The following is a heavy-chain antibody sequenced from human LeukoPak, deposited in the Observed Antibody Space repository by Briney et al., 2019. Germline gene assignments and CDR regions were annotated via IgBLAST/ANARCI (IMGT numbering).Heavy chain of an antibody. CDR3: ARDSPLERHFDY. Sequence: GGSLRLSCAASGFTVSSNYMSWVRQAPGKGLEWVSVIYSGGSTYYADSVKGRFTTSRDNSKNTLYLQMNSLRAEDTAVYYCARDSPLERHFDYWGQGTLVTVSS. D-gene: IGHD1-1*01. J-gene: IGHJ4*02. CDR1: GFTVSSNY. V-gene: IGHV3-53*01. CDR2: IYSGGST.